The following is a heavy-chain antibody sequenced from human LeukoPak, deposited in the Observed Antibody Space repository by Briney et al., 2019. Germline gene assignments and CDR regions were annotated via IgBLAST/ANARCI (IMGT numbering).Heavy chain of an antibody. CDR2: IIPIFGTA. J-gene: IGHJ5*02. CDR3: ARDRGIAVAYGQNWFDP. V-gene: IGHV1-69*05. D-gene: IGHD6-19*01. CDR1: GGTFSSYA. Sequence: GASVTVSCKASGGTFSSYAISWVRQAPGQGLEWMGGIIPIFGTANYAQKFQGRVTITTDESTSTAYMELSSLRSEDTAVYYCARDRGIAVAYGQNWFDPWGQGTLVTVSS.